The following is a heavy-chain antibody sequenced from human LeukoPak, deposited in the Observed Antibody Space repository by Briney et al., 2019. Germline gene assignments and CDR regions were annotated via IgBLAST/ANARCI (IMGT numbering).Heavy chain of an antibody. CDR3: ANPYHGSGSYRAHFDY. V-gene: IGHV3-23*01. J-gene: IGHJ4*02. CDR1: GFTFSSYA. D-gene: IGHD3-10*01. Sequence: GGSLRLSCAASGFTFSSYAMSWVRQAPGKGLEWVSAISGSGGSTYYADSVKGRFTISRDNSKNTLYLQMNSLRAEDTAVYYCANPYHGSGSYRAHFDYWGQGTLVTVSS. CDR2: ISGSGGST.